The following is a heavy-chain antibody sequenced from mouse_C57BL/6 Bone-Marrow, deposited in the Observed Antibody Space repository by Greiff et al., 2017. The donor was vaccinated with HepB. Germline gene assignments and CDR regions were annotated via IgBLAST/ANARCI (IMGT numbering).Heavy chain of an antibody. CDR2: ISSSSSTI. J-gene: IGHJ1*03. V-gene: IGHV5-17*01. CDR3: ARHHLDAYHVEFAY. CDR1: GFTFSDYG. Sequence: EVHLVESGGGLVKPGGSLKLSCAASGFTFSDYGMHWVRQAPEKGLEWVAYISSSSSTIYYADTVKGRFTISRDNAKNTLFLQMTSLKSEDTAMYYCARHHLDAYHVEFAYRGKGTTVTVS. D-gene: IGHD2-10*01.